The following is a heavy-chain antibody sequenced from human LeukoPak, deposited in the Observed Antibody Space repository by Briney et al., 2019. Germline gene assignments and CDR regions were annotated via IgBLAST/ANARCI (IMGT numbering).Heavy chain of an antibody. CDR2: INPNSGGT. CDR3: ARELPGYCSGGSCYYFDY. J-gene: IGHJ4*02. Sequence: ASVKISCKASGYTFTGYYMHWVRQAPGQGLEWMGWINPNSGGTNYAQKFQGRVTMTRDTSISTAYMELSRLRSDDTAVYYCARELPGYCSGGSCYYFDYWGQGTLVTVSS. V-gene: IGHV1-2*02. CDR1: GYTFTGYY. D-gene: IGHD2-15*01.